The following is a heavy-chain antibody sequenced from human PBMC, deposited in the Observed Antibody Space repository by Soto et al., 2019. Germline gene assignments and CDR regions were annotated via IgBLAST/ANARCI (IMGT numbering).Heavy chain of an antibody. CDR1: GFTFSSYG. V-gene: IGHV3-33*01. CDR2: IWYDGSNK. Sequence: GGSLRLSCAASGFTFSSYGMHWVRQAPGKGLEWVAVIWYDGSNKYYADSVKGRFTISRDNSKNTLYLQMNSLRAEDTAVYYCARDYQPKNYYYGMDVWGQGTTVTVSS. J-gene: IGHJ6*02. D-gene: IGHD3-16*02. CDR3: ARDYQPKNYYYGMDV.